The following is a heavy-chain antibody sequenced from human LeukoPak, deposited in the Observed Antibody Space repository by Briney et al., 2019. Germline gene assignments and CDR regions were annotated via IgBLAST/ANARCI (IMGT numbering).Heavy chain of an antibody. CDR2: INPNSGGT. V-gene: IGHV1-2*02. Sequence: GASVKVSCKASGYTFTGYYTHWVRQAPGQGLEWMGWINPNSGGTNYAQKFQGRVTMTRDTSISTAYMELSRLRSDDTAVYYCARDKLVVVAEKLNWFDPWGQGTLVTVSS. CDR3: ARDKLVVVAEKLNWFDP. J-gene: IGHJ5*02. CDR1: GYTFTGYY. D-gene: IGHD2-15*01.